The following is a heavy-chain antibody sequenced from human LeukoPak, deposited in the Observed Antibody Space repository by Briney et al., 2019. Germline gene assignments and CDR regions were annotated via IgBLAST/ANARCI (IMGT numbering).Heavy chain of an antibody. CDR2: MNPNSGNT. V-gene: IGHV1-8*01. CDR3: ARSGITMIVDGHDY. D-gene: IGHD3-22*01. J-gene: IGHJ4*02. CDR1: GYTFTSYD. Sequence: ASVKVSCKASGYTFTSYDINWVRQATGQGLEWMGWMNPNSGNTDYAQKFQGRVTMTRNTSISTAYMELSSLRSEDTAVYYCARSGITMIVDGHDYWGQGPLVPVSS.